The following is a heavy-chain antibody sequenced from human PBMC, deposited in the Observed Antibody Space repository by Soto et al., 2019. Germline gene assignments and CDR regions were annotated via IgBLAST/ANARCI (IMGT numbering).Heavy chain of an antibody. D-gene: IGHD2-15*01. CDR2: INTYNGAT. CDR3: ARYCSGGSCHKGVPDF. Sequence: QVQLVQSGAEVKKPGASVKVSCKPSGYTFTSYGVTWVRQAPGQGLEWVGWINTYNGATNYAQKLHGRVTMTKDTSTNTAYMELRSLTSDDTAVYFCARYCSGGSCHKGVPDFWGQGTLVTVSA. CDR1: GYTFTSYG. J-gene: IGHJ4*02. V-gene: IGHV1-18*01.